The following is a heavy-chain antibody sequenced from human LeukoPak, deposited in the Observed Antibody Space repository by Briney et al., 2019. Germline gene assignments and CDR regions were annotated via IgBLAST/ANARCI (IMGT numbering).Heavy chain of an antibody. Sequence: GGSQRLSCVASGFTFSSFGMHWVRQAPGKGLERVALIWYDGSNTYYADSVKGRFTISRDDSKNTVYLQMNSLRAEDTALYYCARGFLGFDSWGQGTLVIVSS. CDR1: GFTFSSFG. V-gene: IGHV3-33*01. J-gene: IGHJ4*02. D-gene: IGHD3-3*01. CDR2: IWYDGSNT. CDR3: ARGFLGFDS.